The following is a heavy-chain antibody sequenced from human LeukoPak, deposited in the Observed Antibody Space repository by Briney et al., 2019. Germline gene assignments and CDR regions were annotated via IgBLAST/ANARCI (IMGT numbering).Heavy chain of an antibody. J-gene: IGHJ4*02. CDR2: ISADGGDI. Sequence: GGSLRLSCAASGFIFSNNIMNWVRQAPGKGLEWVSVISADGGDIYYADSVNGRFTISRDNSRNTLHLQMDSLRAEDTAVYYCAKDPPHSDRSIYSDNSWGQGTLVTVSS. CDR1: GFIFSNNI. D-gene: IGHD3-22*01. V-gene: IGHV3-23*01. CDR3: AKDPPHSDRSIYSDNS.